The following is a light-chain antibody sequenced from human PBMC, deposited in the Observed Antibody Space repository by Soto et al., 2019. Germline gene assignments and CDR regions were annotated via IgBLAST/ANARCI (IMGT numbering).Light chain of an antibody. CDR1: QSVAGNF. V-gene: IGKV3-20*01. J-gene: IGKJ1*01. Sequence: EIVLTQSPGTLSLSPGERATLSCTASQSVAGNFLAWYQQRPGQAPRLLISAASSRATAIPDRFSGSGSGTEFTLTISRLEPDDSAVYFCQQYDNLPWTFGQGTKVEIK. CDR2: AAS. CDR3: QQYDNLPWT.